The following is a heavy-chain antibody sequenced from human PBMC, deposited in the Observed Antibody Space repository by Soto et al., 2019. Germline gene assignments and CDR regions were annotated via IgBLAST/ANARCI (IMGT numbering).Heavy chain of an antibody. J-gene: IGHJ4*02. Sequence: QVQLVQSGAEVKKPGASVKVSCKASGYTFTSYGISWVRQAPGQGLEWMGWINAYNGNTNYAQKLQGRATIITHTSTSTAYLERSRLRSDDTAVYYCARDVGYGLIDYWGQGTLVTVSS. CDR2: INAYNGNT. CDR1: GYTFTSYG. D-gene: IGHD5-18*01. V-gene: IGHV1-18*01. CDR3: ARDVGYGLIDY.